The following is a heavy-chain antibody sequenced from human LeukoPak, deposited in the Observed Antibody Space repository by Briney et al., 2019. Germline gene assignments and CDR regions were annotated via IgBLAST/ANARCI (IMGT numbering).Heavy chain of an antibody. Sequence: VKVSCKASGFTFTSSAMQWVRQARGQRLEWIGWIVVGSGNTNYAQKFQERVTITRDMSTSTAYMELSSLRSEDTAVYYCAREGGYSYGYVDYWGQGTLVTVSS. D-gene: IGHD5-18*01. CDR2: IVVGSGNT. CDR3: AREGGYSYGYVDY. V-gene: IGHV1-58*02. CDR1: GFTFTSSA. J-gene: IGHJ4*02.